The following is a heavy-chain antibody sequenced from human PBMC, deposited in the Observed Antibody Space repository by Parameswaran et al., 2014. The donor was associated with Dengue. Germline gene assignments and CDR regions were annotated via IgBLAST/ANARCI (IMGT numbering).Heavy chain of an antibody. CDR2: ISGSGGST. Sequence: RWIRQPPGKGLEWVSVISGSGGSTYYADSVKGRFTISRDNSKNTLYLQMNSLRAEDTAVYYCAKSGNYYYYYMDVWGKGTTVTVSS. V-gene: IGHV3-23*01. CDR3: AKSGNYYYYYMDV. D-gene: IGHD3-10*01. J-gene: IGHJ6*03.